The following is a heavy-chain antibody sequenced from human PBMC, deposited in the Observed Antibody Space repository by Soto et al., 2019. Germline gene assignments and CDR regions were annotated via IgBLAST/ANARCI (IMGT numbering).Heavy chain of an antibody. CDR1: GFTLSDYY. CDR3: ARGVGSPSLDV. J-gene: IGHJ6*02. CDR2: IWYDGSTK. V-gene: IGHV3-33*08. Sequence: GGSLRLSCAASGFTLSDYYMSWIRQAPGKGLEWVADIWYDGSTKYYADSVKGRFTISRDNSKNTLYLQMNSLRAEDTAVYYCARGVGSPSLDVWGQGTTVTVSS.